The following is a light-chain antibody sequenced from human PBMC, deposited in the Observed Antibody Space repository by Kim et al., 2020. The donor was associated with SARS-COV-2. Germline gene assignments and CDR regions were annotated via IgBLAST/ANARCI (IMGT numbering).Light chain of an antibody. J-gene: IGKJ5*01. CDR3: QHYGGSPPNT. V-gene: IGKV3-20*01. Sequence: PGERATLSCRASQSVSSNYLAWYQQRRGQAPRLLIFDVSRRVTGIPDRFSGSGSGTDFTLTINRLEPEDFAVYHCQHYGGSPPNTFGQGTRLEIE. CDR1: QSVSSNY. CDR2: DVS.